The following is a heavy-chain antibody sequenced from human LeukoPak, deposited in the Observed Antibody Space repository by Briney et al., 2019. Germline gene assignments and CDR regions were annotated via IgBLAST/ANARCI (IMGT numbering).Heavy chain of an antibody. CDR3: ARAIGGYYFDY. CDR1: GGSISSYY. V-gene: IGHV4-59*01. J-gene: IGHJ4*02. D-gene: IGHD3-10*01. Sequence: PSETLSLTCTVSGGSISSYYWSWIRQPPGKGLEWIGYIYYSGSTNYNLSLKSRVTISVDTSKNHFSLKLSSVTTADTAVYYCARAIGGYYFDYWGQGTLVTVSS. CDR2: IYYSGST.